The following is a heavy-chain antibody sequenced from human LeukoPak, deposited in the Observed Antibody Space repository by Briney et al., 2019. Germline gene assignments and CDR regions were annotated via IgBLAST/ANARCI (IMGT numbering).Heavy chain of an antibody. V-gene: IGHV3-23*01. CDR1: GFTLSTNA. CDR3: AKDVGKWESLHFFDY. Sequence: GGFLRLSCLTSGFTLSTNAMSWVRQAPGKGLEWISGISGSGASTYYADSVKGRFTISRDDSRNTLYLQMNSLRGDDTAVYYCAKDVGKWESLHFFDYWGQGTLVTVSS. D-gene: IGHD1-26*01. J-gene: IGHJ4*02. CDR2: ISGSGAST.